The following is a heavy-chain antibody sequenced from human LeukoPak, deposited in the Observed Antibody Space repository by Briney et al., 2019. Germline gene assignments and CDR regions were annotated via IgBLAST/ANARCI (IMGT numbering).Heavy chain of an antibody. V-gene: IGHV3-23*01. CDR1: GFTFNNYA. Sequence: GGSLRLSCAASGFTFNNYAMNWVRQAPGKGLEWVSAISSNGGSTYYADSVKGRFTTSRDNSQNTLYLQMNRLRAEDMAVYYCAKIGVDSSTNCWGQGTLVTVSS. CDR3: AKIGVDSSTNC. J-gene: IGHJ4*02. CDR2: ISSNGGST. D-gene: IGHD2-2*01.